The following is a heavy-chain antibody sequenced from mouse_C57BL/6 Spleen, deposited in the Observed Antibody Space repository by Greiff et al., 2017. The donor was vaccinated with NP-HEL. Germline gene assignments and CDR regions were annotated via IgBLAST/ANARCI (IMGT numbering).Heavy chain of an antibody. V-gene: IGHV8-8*01. CDR3: ARIEGGFTTAVKGYYFDY. J-gene: IGHJ2*01. CDR1: GFSLSTFGMG. CDR2: IWWDDDK. Sequence: QVQLKESGPGILQPSQSLSLTCSFSGFSLSTFGMGVGWIRQPSGKGLEWLAHIWWDDDKYYNPALKSRHTISKDTSTNQVFLKIANVDTADTATYYCARIEGGFTTAVKGYYFDYWGQGTTLTVSS. D-gene: IGHD1-1*01.